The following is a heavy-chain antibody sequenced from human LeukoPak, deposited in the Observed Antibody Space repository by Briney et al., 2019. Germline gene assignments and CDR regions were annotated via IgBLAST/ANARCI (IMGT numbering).Heavy chain of an antibody. CDR1: GGSISSYY. CDR2: ISDIGSI. J-gene: IGHJ4*02. V-gene: IGHV4-59*12. D-gene: IGHD3-22*01. Sequence: SETLSLTCTVSGGSISSYYWSWIRQPPGKGLEWIAYISDIGSINYNPSLKSRVTISLDTSKNQFSLKLSSVTAADTAVYYCARVRGDYYDSSGYLIDYWGQGTLVTVSS. CDR3: ARVRGDYYDSSGYLIDY.